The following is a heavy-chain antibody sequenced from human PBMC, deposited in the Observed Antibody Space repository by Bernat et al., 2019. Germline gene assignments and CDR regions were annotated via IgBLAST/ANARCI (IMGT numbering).Heavy chain of an antibody. Sequence: QVQLQESGPGLVKPSETLSLTCAVSGYSISSGYYWGWIRQPPGKGLEWIGSIYHSGSTYYNPSLKSRVTIAVDTSKNQFCQKLSSVTAADTAVDYWARDEGGVTGTTSVDPWGQGTLVTVSS. CDR3: ARDEGGVTGTTSVDP. CDR1: GYSISSGYY. CDR2: IYHSGST. D-gene: IGHD1-7*01. J-gene: IGHJ5*02. V-gene: IGHV4-38-2*02.